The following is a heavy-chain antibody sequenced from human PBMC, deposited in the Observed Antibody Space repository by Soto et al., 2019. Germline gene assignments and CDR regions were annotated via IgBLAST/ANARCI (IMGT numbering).Heavy chain of an antibody. D-gene: IGHD3-9*01. J-gene: IGHJ5*02. CDR1: GGSISRGGYY. Sequence: PSETLSLTCTVSGGSISRGGYYWSWIRQHPGKGLEWIGYIYYSGSTYYNPSLKSRVTISVDTSKNQFSLKLSSVTAADTAVYYCARKKTYDILTGYYVFSPWFDPWGQGTLVTVSS. CDR2: IYYSGST. CDR3: ARKKTYDILTGYYVFSPWFDP. V-gene: IGHV4-31*03.